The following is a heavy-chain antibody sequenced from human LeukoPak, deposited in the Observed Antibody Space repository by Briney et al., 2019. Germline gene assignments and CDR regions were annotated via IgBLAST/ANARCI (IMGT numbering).Heavy chain of an antibody. J-gene: IGHJ5*02. CDR3: ARVVGDSSGYSWFDP. V-gene: IGHV3-21*01. D-gene: IGHD6-19*01. CDR1: GFTFSSYS. CDR2: ISSSSSYI. Sequence: GGSLRLSCAASGFTFSSYSMNWVRQAPGKGLEWVSSISSSSSYIYYADSVKGRFTISRDNAKNSLYLQMNSLRAEDTAVYYCARVVGDSSGYSWFDPWGQGTLVTVSS.